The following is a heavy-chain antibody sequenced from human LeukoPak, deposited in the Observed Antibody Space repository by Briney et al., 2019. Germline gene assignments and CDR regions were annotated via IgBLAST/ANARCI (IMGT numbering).Heavy chain of an antibody. D-gene: IGHD5-18*01. CDR1: GGSLSGSY. CDR2: INHSGRT. V-gene: IGHV4-34*01. J-gene: IGHJ4*02. CDR3: ARESRTGYSYGEQFDY. Sequence: PPETLSLTCAVYGGSLSGSYWSWIRQPPGKGLEWIGEINHSGRTNYNPSLKSRVTISVDTSKNQFSLRLSSVTAADTAMYYCARESRTGYSYGEQFDYWGQGALVTVSS.